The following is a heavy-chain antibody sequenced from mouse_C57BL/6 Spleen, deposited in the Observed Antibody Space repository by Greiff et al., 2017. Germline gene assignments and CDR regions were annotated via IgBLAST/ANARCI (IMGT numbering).Heavy chain of an antibody. CDR1: GYSITSGYD. CDR3: AREGSSGYAMDY. D-gene: IGHD3-2*02. J-gene: IGHJ4*01. V-gene: IGHV3-1*01. CDR2: ISYSGST. Sequence: VQLKQSGPGMVKPSQSLSLTCTVTGYSITSGYDWHWIRHFPGNKLECMGYISYSGSTNYNPSFKSRISITHDTSKNHFFLKLNSVTTEDTATYYCAREGSSGYAMDYWGQGTSVTVSS.